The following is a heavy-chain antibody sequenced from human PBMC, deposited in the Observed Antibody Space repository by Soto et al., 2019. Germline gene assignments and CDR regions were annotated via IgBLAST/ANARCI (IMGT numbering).Heavy chain of an antibody. J-gene: IGHJ4*02. Sequence: QVQLVQSGPEVKKPGASVKVSCKTSGYTFINYGISWVRQAPGQGLEWMGWINPDNGNTNFAQRLQGRVTMTADRSTRTAYMELRSRRVDDTAMYYGARVGGAVVTADYWGQGTLVTVSS. D-gene: IGHD1-26*01. V-gene: IGHV1-18*01. CDR1: GYTFINYG. CDR2: INPDNGNT. CDR3: ARVGGAVVTADY.